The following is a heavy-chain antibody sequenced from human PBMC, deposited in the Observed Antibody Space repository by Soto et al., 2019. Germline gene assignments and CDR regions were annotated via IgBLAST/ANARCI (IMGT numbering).Heavy chain of an antibody. D-gene: IGHD1-26*01. CDR1: GYTFSGYG. CDR3: VRGGGVGTTWGYY. Sequence: EVQVVASGGGLVQPGGSLRLSCAGCGYTFSGYGMIWVRQAPGKGLECVSYISSDETIVNYADSVKGRFTTSRDSAKNSLFLQMNSLRDEDTAAYYCVRGGGVGTTWGYYWGHGAQVTVSS. V-gene: IGHV3-48*02. CDR2: ISSDETIV. J-gene: IGHJ4*01.